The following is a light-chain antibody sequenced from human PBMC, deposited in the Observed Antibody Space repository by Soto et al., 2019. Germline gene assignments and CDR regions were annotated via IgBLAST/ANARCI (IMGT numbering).Light chain of an antibody. Sequence: EIVLTQSPATLSLSPWERATLSCRASQSVSSYLAWYQQKPGQAPRLLIYDASNRATGIPARFSGSGSGTDFTLTSSSREPEDFAVYYCQQRSNWPPTFGQGTRLEIK. CDR2: DAS. CDR1: QSVSSY. CDR3: QQRSNWPPT. J-gene: IGKJ5*01. V-gene: IGKV3-11*01.